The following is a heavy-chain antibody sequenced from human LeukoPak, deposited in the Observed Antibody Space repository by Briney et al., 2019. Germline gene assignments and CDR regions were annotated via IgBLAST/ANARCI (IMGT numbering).Heavy chain of an antibody. CDR3: ARDIGYCSGGSCYPFDH. Sequence: SETLSLTCTVSGGSISSYYWSWIRQPAGKGLEWIGRIYTSGSTNYNPSLKSRVTMSVDTSKNQFSLKLSSVTAADTAVYCCARDIGYCSGGSCYPFDHWGQGTLVTVSS. CDR1: GGSISSYY. D-gene: IGHD2-15*01. CDR2: IYTSGST. V-gene: IGHV4-4*07. J-gene: IGHJ4*02.